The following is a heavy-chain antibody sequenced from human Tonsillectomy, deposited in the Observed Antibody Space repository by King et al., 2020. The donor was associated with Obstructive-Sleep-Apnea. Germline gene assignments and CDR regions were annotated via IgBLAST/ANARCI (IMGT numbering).Heavy chain of an antibody. Sequence: QLVQSGAEVKKPGASVKVSCKASGYTFTSYYMHWVRQAPGQGLEWMGIINPSGGSTSYAQKFQGRVTMTRDTSTSTVYMELSSLRSEDTAVYYCARDLYYASSGYSPKGYWGQGTLVTVSS. J-gene: IGHJ4*02. D-gene: IGHD3-22*01. CDR1: GYTFTSYY. CDR2: INPSGGST. CDR3: ARDLYYASSGYSPKGY. V-gene: IGHV1-46*03.